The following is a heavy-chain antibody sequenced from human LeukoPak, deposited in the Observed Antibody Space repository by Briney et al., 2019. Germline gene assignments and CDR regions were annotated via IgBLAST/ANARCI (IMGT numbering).Heavy chain of an antibody. Sequence: GESLKISCQASGYSFTSYATGWVRQKSGKGLEWMGIIWPGDSDTRYSPSFQGQVTISADKSINTAYLQWTSLRGSDTAMYYCARLNYYGSSWFDPWGQGTLVTVSS. J-gene: IGHJ5*02. CDR1: GYSFTSYA. CDR2: IWPGDSDT. D-gene: IGHD3-10*01. CDR3: ARLNYYGSSWFDP. V-gene: IGHV5-51*01.